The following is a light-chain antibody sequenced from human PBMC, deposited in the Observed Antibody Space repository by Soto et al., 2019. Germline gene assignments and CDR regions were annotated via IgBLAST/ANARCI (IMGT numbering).Light chain of an antibody. J-gene: IGLJ3*02. CDR1: SSDVGYYNY. CDR2: DVS. V-gene: IGLV2-11*01. Sequence: QSALTQPRSVSGSPGQSVTISCTGTSSDVGYYNYVSWYQQHPGKVPKLMIYDVSKRPSGVPDRFSGSKCGNTASLTISGLQVEDEAEYYCCSYVGRYSWVFGGGTKLTVL. CDR3: CSYVGRYSWV.